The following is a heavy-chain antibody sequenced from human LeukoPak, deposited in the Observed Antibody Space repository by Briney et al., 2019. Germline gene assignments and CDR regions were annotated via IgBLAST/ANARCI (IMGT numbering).Heavy chain of an antibody. CDR3: ATRVRGVIISKFDY. D-gene: IGHD3-10*01. Sequence: ASVKVSCKVSGYTLTALSMHWVRQAPGKGLEWMGGFDPEDGETIYAQKFQGRVTMTEDTSTDTAYMELSSLRSEDTAVYYCATRVRGVIISKFDYWGQGTLVTVSS. V-gene: IGHV1-24*01. CDR1: GYTLTALS. CDR2: FDPEDGET. J-gene: IGHJ4*02.